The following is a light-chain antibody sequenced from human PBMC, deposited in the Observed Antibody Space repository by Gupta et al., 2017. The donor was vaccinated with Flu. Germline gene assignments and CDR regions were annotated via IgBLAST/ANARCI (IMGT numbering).Light chain of an antibody. CDR1: NIGANS. CDR2: KNN. CDR3: QVWVSSNAF. Sequence: SYALTQPLSLSVAPGQTARITCGGDNIGANSVHWYQQRPGQAPQLIIYKNNKRPSGLPDRFSGSNSGSTATLTIDGAQAGDEADYYCQVWVSSNAFFGGGTKLTVL. J-gene: IGLJ2*01. V-gene: IGLV3-9*01.